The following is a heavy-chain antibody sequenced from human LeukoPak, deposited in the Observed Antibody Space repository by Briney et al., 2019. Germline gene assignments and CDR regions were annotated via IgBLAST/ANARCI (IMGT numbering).Heavy chain of an antibody. V-gene: IGHV1-69*13. D-gene: IGHD3-9*01. CDR2: IIPIFGTA. CDR1: GGTFSSYA. J-gene: IGHJ6*04. CDR3: ARERSHVDILTGYYTYYYYYGMDV. Sequence: ASVKVSCKASGGTFSSYAISWVRQAPGQGLEWMGGIIPIFGTANYAQKFQGRVTITADESTSTAYMELSSLRSEDTAVYYCARERSHVDILTGYYTYYYYYGMDVWGKGTTVTDSS.